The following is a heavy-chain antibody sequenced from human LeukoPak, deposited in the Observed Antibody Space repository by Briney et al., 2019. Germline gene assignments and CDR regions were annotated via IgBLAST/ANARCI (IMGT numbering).Heavy chain of an antibody. CDR3: ARDGPPRPLGY. Sequence: SETLSLTCAVYGGSFSGYYWSWIRRPPGKGLEWIGEINHSGSTNYNPSLKSRVTISVDTSKNQFSLKLSSVTAADTAVYYCARDGPPRPLGYWGQGTLVTVSS. CDR2: INHSGST. CDR1: GGSFSGYY. V-gene: IGHV4-34*01. J-gene: IGHJ4*02.